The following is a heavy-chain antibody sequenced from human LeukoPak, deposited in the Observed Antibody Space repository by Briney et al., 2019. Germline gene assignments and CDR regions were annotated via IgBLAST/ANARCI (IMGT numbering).Heavy chain of an antibody. V-gene: IGHV1-69*01. D-gene: IGHD4-17*01. CDR1: GGTFSSYA. J-gene: IGHJ6*02. CDR3: GRDYAYYYGMDV. CDR2: IIPIFGTA. Sequence: SVKVSCKASGGTFSSYAISWVRQAPGQGLEWMGGIIPIFGTANYAQKFQGRVTITADESTSTAYMELSSLRSEDTAVYYCGRDYAYYYGMDVWGQGTTVTVSS.